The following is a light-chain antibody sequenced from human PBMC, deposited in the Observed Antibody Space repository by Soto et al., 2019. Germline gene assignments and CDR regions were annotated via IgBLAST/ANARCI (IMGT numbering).Light chain of an antibody. J-gene: IGKJ1*01. Sequence: DIQMSQSPSAMSASVGDRVTITCRASQGINNYLAWFQQRPGKVPQRLIYGASSLQSGVPSRFSGSGSGTEFTLTISSPQPEDSATYYCLQNNRYPWTFGQGTKV. CDR3: LQNNRYPWT. V-gene: IGKV1-17*03. CDR2: GAS. CDR1: QGINNY.